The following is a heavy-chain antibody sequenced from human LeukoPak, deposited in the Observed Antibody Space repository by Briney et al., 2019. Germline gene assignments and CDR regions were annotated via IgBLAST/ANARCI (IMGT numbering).Heavy chain of an antibody. V-gene: IGHV4-59*08. Sequence: PSETLSLTCNVSGASIKSYYWNWFRQPPGKGLEWIGYLYYTGTTSLNPSLKSRVTISIDTSKNQFSLKLSSVTAADTAVYYCASEPYGSGSFLGAFDIWGQGTMVTVSS. CDR3: ASEPYGSGSFLGAFDI. CDR1: GASIKSYY. CDR2: LYYTGTT. D-gene: IGHD3-10*01. J-gene: IGHJ3*02.